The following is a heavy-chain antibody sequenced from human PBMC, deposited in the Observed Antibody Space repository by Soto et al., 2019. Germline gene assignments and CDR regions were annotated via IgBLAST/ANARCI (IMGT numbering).Heavy chain of an antibody. CDR2: IYSSGNT. CDR3: ARGQRVSDWFDP. CDR1: GGTISGHY. J-gene: IGHJ5*02. V-gene: IGHV4-4*07. D-gene: IGHD2-2*01. Sequence: SETLSLTCSVSGGTISGHYWTWIRQPAGKGLEWIGRIYSSGNTKYNPSLQSRVTMSLDTSNNQFSLRLTSVTAADTAVYYCARGQRVSDWFDPWGQGTLVTV.